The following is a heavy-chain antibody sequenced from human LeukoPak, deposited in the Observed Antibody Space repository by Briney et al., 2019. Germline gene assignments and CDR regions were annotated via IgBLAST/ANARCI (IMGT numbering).Heavy chain of an antibody. D-gene: IGHD4-23*01. J-gene: IGHJ5*02. Sequence: SVKVSCTASGGTFSSYAISWVRQAPGQGLEWMGGIIPIFGTANYAQKFQGRVTITADESTSTAYMGLSSLRSEDTAVYYCARSPGGNYWFDPWGQGTLVTVSS. V-gene: IGHV1-69*13. CDR2: IIPIFGTA. CDR3: ARSPGGNYWFDP. CDR1: GGTFSSYA.